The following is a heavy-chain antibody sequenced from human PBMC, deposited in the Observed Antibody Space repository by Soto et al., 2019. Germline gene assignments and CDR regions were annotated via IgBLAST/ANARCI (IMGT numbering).Heavy chain of an antibody. D-gene: IGHD5-12*01. V-gene: IGHV4-61*01. CDR2: FYSSGST. CDR3: ARDSLALFDS. J-gene: IGHJ4*02. Sequence: SETLSLTCTVSDGSVSSGSYYWTWIRQPPGKGLEWIGYFYSSGSTLYNPSLKSRVIISVDTSMNQFSLKLSSVTAADTAVYYCARDSLALFDSWGQVTMVTVSS. CDR1: DGSVSSGSYY.